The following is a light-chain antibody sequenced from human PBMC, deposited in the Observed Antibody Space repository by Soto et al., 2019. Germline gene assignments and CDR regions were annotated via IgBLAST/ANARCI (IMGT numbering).Light chain of an antibody. J-gene: IGLJ2*01. CDR2: EVN. V-gene: IGLV2-8*01. CDR3: TAYAGSNTVV. Sequence: QSALTQPPSASGSPGQSVTISCTGTSSDLGGYNFVSWYQQHPGKAPKLMIYEVNKRPSGVPDRFSGAKSGNTASLTVSGLQAEDEADYYCTAYAGSNTVVFGGGTKVTFL. CDR1: SSDLGGYNF.